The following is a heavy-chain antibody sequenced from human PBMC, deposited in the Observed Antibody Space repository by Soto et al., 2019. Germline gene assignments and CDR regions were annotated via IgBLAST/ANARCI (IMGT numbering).Heavy chain of an antibody. CDR1: GFTFSDYY. D-gene: IGHD5-12*01. V-gene: IGHV3-11*06. CDR3: ARERYSAPSAFDI. Sequence: GGSLRLSCAASGFTFSDYYMSWIRQAPGKGLEWVSYISSSSYTNYADSVKGRFTISRDNAKNSLYLQMNSLRAEDTAVYYCARERYSAPSAFDIWGQGTMVTVSS. CDR2: ISSSSYT. J-gene: IGHJ3*02.